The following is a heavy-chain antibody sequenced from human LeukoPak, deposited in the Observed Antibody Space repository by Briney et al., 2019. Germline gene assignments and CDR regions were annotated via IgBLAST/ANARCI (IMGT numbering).Heavy chain of an antibody. CDR3: ARGAERDGYNWTFDI. Sequence: SETLSLTCAVYGGSFSGYYWSWIRQPPGKGLEWIGEINHSGSTNYNPSLKSRATISVDTSKNQFSLKLSSVTAADTAVYYCARGAERDGYNWTFDIWGQGTMVTVSS. CDR2: INHSGST. V-gene: IGHV4-34*01. CDR1: GGSFSGYY. D-gene: IGHD5-24*01. J-gene: IGHJ3*02.